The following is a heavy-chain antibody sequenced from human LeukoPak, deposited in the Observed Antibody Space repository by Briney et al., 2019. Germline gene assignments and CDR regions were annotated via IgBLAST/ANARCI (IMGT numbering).Heavy chain of an antibody. J-gene: IGHJ5*02. Sequence: ASVNVSCKASGYTFTSYGISWVRQAPGQGLEWMGWISAYNGNTNYAQKFQGRVTMTRNTSISTAYMELSSLRSEDSAVYYCARALTPSTYYYDSSGYYLRPWGQGTLVTVSS. CDR1: GYTFTSYG. CDR2: ISAYNGNT. D-gene: IGHD3-22*01. CDR3: ARALTPSTYYYDSSGYYLRP. V-gene: IGHV1-18*01.